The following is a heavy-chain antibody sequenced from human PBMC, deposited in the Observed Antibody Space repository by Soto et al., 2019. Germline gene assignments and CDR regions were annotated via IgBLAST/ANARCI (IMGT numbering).Heavy chain of an antibody. V-gene: IGHV2-5*01. Sequence: QITLKESGPPLVKPTQTLTLTCTSSGFSLRSPGVGVGWIRETPGKALEWLALIFWTNDVGYRPSLRRSLTTSQDTSRNRTVITVPDVAPRDKGAHYCTHRDKVYSYSDAGFDYW. CDR2: IFWTNDV. J-gene: IGHJ4*01. CDR1: GFSLRSPGVG. D-gene: IGHD4-4*01. CDR3: THRDKVYSYSDAGFDY.